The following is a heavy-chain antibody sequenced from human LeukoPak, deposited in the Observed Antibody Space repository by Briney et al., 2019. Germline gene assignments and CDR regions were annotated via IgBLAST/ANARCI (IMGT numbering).Heavy chain of an antibody. CDR2: IYYSGST. CDR1: NYSISSGYY. J-gene: IGHJ6*04. CDR3: ASQPSGLDV. D-gene: IGHD3-3*01. Sequence: SETLSLTCTVSNYSISSGYYWGWIRQPPGKGLEWIGSIYYSGSTYYNPSLKSRVTISVDTSKNQFSLKLSSVTAADTAVYYCASQPSGLDVWGKGTTVTVSS. V-gene: IGHV4-38-2*02.